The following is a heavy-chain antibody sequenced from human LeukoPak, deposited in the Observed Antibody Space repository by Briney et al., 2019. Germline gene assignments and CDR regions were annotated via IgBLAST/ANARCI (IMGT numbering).Heavy chain of an antibody. J-gene: IGHJ4*02. CDR3: ARPRDSGSPRGGYFHY. Sequence: ASVKVSCKASGYTFTSYYMHWVRQAPGQGLEWMGIINPSGGSTSYAQKFQGRVTMTRDTSTSTVYMELSSLRSEDTAVYYCARPRDSGSPRGGYFHYWGQGTLVTVSS. V-gene: IGHV1-46*01. CDR1: GYTFTSYY. CDR2: INPSGGST. D-gene: IGHD1-26*01.